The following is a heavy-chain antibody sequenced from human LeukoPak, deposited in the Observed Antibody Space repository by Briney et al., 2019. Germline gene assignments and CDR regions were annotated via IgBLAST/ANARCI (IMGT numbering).Heavy chain of an antibody. Sequence: KPSETLSLTCTVSGGSISSSSYYWGWIRQPPGKGLEWIGSIYYSGSTYYNPSLKSRVTISVDTSKNQFSLKLSSVTAADTAVYYCASYWAQSGYDLAQPGHWFDPWGQGTLVTVSS. D-gene: IGHD5-12*01. CDR1: GGSISSSSYY. CDR3: ASYWAQSGYDLAQPGHWFDP. CDR2: IYYSGST. V-gene: IGHV4-39*07. J-gene: IGHJ5*02.